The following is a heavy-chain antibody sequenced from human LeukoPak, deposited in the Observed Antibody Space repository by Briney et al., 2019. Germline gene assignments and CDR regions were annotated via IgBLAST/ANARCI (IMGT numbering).Heavy chain of an antibody. CDR1: GFTFDDYA. V-gene: IGHV3-9*01. CDR3: AKVGY. Sequence: GGSLRLSCAASGFTFDDYAMHWVRQAPGKGLEWVSGISWNSGSIGYADSVKGRFTISRDNAKNSLYLQMNSLRAEDTALYYCAKVGYWGQGTLVTVSS. CDR2: ISWNSGSI. J-gene: IGHJ4*02. D-gene: IGHD3-16*01.